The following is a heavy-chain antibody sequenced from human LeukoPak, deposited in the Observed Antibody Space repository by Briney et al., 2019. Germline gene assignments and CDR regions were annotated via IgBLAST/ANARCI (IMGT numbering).Heavy chain of an antibody. CDR3: ARGLDCSGGSCYSNYYGMDV. V-gene: IGHV1-18*01. Sequence: ASVKVSCKASGYTFTSYGISWVRQAPGQGLEWMGWISAYNGNTNYAQKFQGRVTITADKSTSTAYMELSSLRSEDTAVYYCARGLDCSGGSCYSNYYGMDVWGQGTTVTVSS. D-gene: IGHD2-15*01. J-gene: IGHJ6*02. CDR1: GYTFTSYG. CDR2: ISAYNGNT.